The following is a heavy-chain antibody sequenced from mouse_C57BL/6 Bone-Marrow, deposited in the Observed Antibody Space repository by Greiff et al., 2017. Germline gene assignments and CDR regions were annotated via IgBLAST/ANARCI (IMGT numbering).Heavy chain of an antibody. Sequence: QVQLQQSGAELVRPGTSVKVSCKASGYAFTNYLIEWVKQRPGQGLEWIGVIIPGSGGTNYNEKFKGKATLTADKSSSTAYMQLSSLTSEDSAVYFCARSATVVAPFAYWGQGTLVTVSA. V-gene: IGHV1-54*01. J-gene: IGHJ3*01. CDR3: ARSATVVAPFAY. CDR2: IIPGSGGT. D-gene: IGHD1-1*01. CDR1: GYAFTNYL.